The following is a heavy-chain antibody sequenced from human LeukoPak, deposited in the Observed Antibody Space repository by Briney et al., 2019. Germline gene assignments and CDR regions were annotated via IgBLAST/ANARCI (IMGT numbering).Heavy chain of an antibody. CDR2: ISHLSVAI. D-gene: IGHD4-23*01. CDR3: ARDSGKGYSMDV. Sequence: GGSLRLSWAASGFAVSSYHMDWVRPAPGKGLEWVAYISHLSVAIYHADSVKGRFTISRDNAKNLLYLQMNSLRADDTAVYYCARDSGKGYSMDVWGQGTTVTVSS. J-gene: IGHJ6*02. CDR1: GFAVSSYH. V-gene: IGHV3-48*04.